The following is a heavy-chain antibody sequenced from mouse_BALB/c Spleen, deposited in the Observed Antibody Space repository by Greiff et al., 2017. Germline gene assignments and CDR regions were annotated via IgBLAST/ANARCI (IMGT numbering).Heavy chain of an antibody. J-gene: IGHJ2*01. Sequence: QVQLQQSGAELVRPGTSVKVSCKASGYAFTNYLIEWVKQRPGQGLEWIGVINPGSGGTNYNEKFKGKATLTADKSSSTAYMQLSSLTSDDSAVYFCARSVDYWGQGTTLTVSS. CDR2: INPGSGGT. CDR1: GYAFTNYL. V-gene: IGHV1-54*01. CDR3: ARSVDY.